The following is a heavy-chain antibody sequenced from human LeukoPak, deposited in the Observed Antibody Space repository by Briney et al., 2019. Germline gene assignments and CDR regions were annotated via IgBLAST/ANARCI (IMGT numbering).Heavy chain of an antibody. D-gene: IGHD5-18*01. V-gene: IGHV4-39*07. CDR1: GGSISSSSYY. CDR2: IYYSGST. CDR3: ARENLAGEYSYGYNS. J-gene: IGHJ4*02. Sequence: PSETLSLTCTVSGGSISSSSYYWGWIRQPPGKGLEWIGSIYYSGSTYYNPSLKSRVTISVDTAKNQFSLKLSSVTAEDTVVYYCARENLAGEYSYGYNSWGQGTLVTVSS.